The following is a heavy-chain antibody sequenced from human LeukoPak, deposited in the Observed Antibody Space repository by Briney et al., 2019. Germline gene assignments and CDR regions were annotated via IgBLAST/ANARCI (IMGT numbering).Heavy chain of an antibody. CDR2: ISYDGSNK. CDR3: AREYCSSTSCQDYYYYYGMDV. CDR1: GFTFSSYA. J-gene: IGHJ6*02. D-gene: IGHD2-2*01. Sequence: GRSLRLPCAASGFTFSSYAMHWVRQAPGKGLEWVAVISYDGSNKYYADSVKGRFTISRDNSKNTLYLQMNSLRAEDTAVYYCAREYCSSTSCQDYYYYYGMDVWGQGTTVTVSS. V-gene: IGHV3-30-3*01.